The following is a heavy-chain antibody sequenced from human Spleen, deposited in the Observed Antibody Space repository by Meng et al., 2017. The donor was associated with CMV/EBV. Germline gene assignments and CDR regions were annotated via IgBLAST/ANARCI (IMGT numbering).Heavy chain of an antibody. V-gene: IGHV3-7*01. J-gene: IGHJ4*02. Sequence: GESLKISCAASGFTFSSYWMSWVRQAPGKGLEWVANIKQDGSETYYVDSVKGRFTISRDNAKNSLYLQMNSLRAEDTAVYYCARGGDYYDFWSGHFYWGQGTLVTVSS. D-gene: IGHD3-3*01. CDR3: ARGGDYYDFWSGHFY. CDR2: IKQDGSET. CDR1: GFTFSSYW.